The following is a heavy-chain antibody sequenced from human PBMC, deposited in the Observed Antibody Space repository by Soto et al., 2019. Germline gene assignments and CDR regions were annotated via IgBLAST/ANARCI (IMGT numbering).Heavy chain of an antibody. V-gene: IGHV4-34*01. Sequence: PSETLSLTCAVYGGSFSGYYWSWIRQPPGKGLEWIGEINHSGSTNYNPSLKSRVTISVDTSKNQFSLKLSSVTAADTAVYYCASMVRGYYYYGMDVWGQGTTVT. CDR1: GGSFSGYY. J-gene: IGHJ6*02. D-gene: IGHD3-10*01. CDR3: ASMVRGYYYYGMDV. CDR2: INHSGST.